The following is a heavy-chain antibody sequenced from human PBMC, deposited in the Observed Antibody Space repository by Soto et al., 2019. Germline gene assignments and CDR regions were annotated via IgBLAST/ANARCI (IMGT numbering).Heavy chain of an antibody. CDR3: ARRRCTTTPCFDP. D-gene: IGHD2-8*01. CDR2: ISYSGSA. CDR1: GGSIKSGKYY. V-gene: IGHV4-31*11. Sequence: PSGTLALGCGVSGGSIKSGKYYGSWIRQHPGKGLEWIGYISYSGSAHYNPSLRSRVFTSVDTSRNQFSLKLSSVTAADTAVYYCARRRCTTTPCFDPWGQGTLVTVSS. J-gene: IGHJ5*02.